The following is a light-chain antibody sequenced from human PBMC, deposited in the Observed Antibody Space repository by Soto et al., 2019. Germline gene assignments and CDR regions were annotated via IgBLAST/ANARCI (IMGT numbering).Light chain of an antibody. V-gene: IGKV3-20*01. CDR1: QSVSSSY. CDR3: HQYGSAPWS. J-gene: IGKJ1*01. CDR2: GAS. Sequence: EIVLTQSPGTLSLSPGDRATLSCRASQSVSSSYLAWYQQKPGQAPRLLIYGASSRATGIPDRFSGRGSGTDFTLTISRLEPEDFAVYYCHQYGSAPWSCGQGTKVEFK.